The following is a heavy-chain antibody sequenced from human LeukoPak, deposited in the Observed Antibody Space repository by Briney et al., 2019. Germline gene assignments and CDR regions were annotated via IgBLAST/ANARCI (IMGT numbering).Heavy chain of an antibody. V-gene: IGHV1-18*01. CDR2: SGPYNGNT. D-gene: IGHD1-26*01. Sequence: ASVTVSCKASGFTFNTFGVSWVRQAPGRGLEWMGWSGPYNGNTKYAQKLQGRITMSTDTSTNTAFMELNSLTSDDTGVYFCARMWANYYYDMDVWGQGARSPSP. CDR1: GFTFNTFG. J-gene: IGHJ6*02. CDR3: ARMWANYYYDMDV.